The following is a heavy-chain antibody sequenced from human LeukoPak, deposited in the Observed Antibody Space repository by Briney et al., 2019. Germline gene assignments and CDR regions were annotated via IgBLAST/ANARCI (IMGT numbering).Heavy chain of an antibody. J-gene: IGHJ4*02. CDR2: INWNGGST. D-gene: IGHD3-3*01. Sequence: GGSLRLSCAASGFTFDDYGMSWVRQAPGKGLEWVSGINWNGGSTGYADSVKGRFTISRDNAKNSLYLQMSSLRAEDTALYYCARVRPNDFWSGYYVAIDYWGQGTLVTVSS. CDR1: GFTFDDYG. CDR3: ARVRPNDFWSGYYVAIDY. V-gene: IGHV3-20*04.